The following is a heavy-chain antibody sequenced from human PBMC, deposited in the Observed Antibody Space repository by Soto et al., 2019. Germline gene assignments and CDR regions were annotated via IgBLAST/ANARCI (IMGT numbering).Heavy chain of an antibody. V-gene: IGHV2-5*02. J-gene: IGHJ4*02. CDR2: IFWDFDK. CDR1: GFSLTTSGGG. D-gene: IGHD3-3*01. Sequence: QITLNESGPTVVRPTETLTMTCRFSGFSLTTSGGGVGWIRQSPGKAPERLGLIFWDFDKRYSASLTRRLTITKDNSKNQVVLTVSDLDPTDTATYYCSHRVLLTFCGLVTTTAIYFDFWGQGTPVAVSS. CDR3: SHRVLLTFCGLVTTTAIYFDF.